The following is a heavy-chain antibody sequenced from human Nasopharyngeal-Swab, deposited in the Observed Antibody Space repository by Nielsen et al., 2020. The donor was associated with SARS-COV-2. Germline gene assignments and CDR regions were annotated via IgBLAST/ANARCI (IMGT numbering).Heavy chain of an antibody. CDR2: ISNGGGTT. CDR1: GGSFSGYY. V-gene: IGHV3-23*01. J-gene: IGHJ4*02. Sequence: GGSLRLSCAVYGGSFSGYYWSWVRQAPGKGLEWVSGISNGGGTTHNADSVRGRFTISRDNSKNTLYLQMNSLRAEDTATYYCAKVFTAATGSYFDFWGQGTLVTVSS. CDR3: AKVFTAATGSYFDF. D-gene: IGHD6-13*01.